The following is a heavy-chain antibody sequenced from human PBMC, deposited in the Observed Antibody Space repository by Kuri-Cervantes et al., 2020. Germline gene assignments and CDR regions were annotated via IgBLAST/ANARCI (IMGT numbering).Heavy chain of an antibody. J-gene: IGHJ6*04. CDR2: IGTAGDT. CDR3: ARVSTMVQGVGMDV. D-gene: IGHD3-10*01. V-gene: IGHV3-13*01. Sequence: GGSLRLSCAASGFTFSSYDMHWVRQATGKGLEWVSAIGTAGDTYYPGSVKGRFTISRDNAKNSLYLQMNSLRAEDTAVYYCARVSTMVQGVGMDVWGKGTTVTVSS. CDR1: GFTFSSYD.